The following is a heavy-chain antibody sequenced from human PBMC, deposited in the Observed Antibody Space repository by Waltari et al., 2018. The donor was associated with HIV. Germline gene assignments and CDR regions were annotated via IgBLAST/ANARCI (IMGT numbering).Heavy chain of an antibody. CDR1: GYIFTNYG. Sequence: QAHLVQSGAEVKMPGASVRVSRKTSGYIFTNYGVSWVRQAPGQGLGWLGGISGYNANTNYAQRLQGRVTLTTDTSTSTAYMELRSLRSDDTAVYYCARGLGGSYYYGVDVWGQGTTVTVS. CDR2: ISGYNANT. CDR3: ARGLGGSYYYGVDV. V-gene: IGHV1-18*01. J-gene: IGHJ6*02.